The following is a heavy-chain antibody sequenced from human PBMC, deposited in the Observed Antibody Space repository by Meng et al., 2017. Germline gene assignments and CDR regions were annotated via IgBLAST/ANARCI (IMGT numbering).Heavy chain of an antibody. CDR1: GFTFSSYE. D-gene: IGHD3-22*01. CDR2: ISSSGSTI. Sequence: GESLMISCSASGFTFSSYEINWVRQAPGKGLEWVSYISSSGSTIYYADSVKGRFTISRDNAKNSLYLQMNSLRAEDTAVYYCARENFGYYYKYYFDYWGQGTLVTVSS. CDR3: ARENFGYYYKYYFDY. V-gene: IGHV3-48*03. J-gene: IGHJ4*02.